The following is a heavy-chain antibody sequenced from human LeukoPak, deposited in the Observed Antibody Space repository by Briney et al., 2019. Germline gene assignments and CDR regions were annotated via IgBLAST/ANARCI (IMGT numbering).Heavy chain of an antibody. CDR3: AKSAHSYALHWYFDV. CDR1: GGSISNSY. V-gene: IGHV4-4*07. Sequence: SETLSLTCTVSGGSISNSYWSWIRQPAGKGLEWIGRIYTSGNTYYNPALKSRVTMSVDTSKNQVSLKFSSVTAADTAVYFCAKSAHSYALHWYFDVWGRGTLVTVSS. J-gene: IGHJ2*01. D-gene: IGHD5-18*01. CDR2: IYTSGNT.